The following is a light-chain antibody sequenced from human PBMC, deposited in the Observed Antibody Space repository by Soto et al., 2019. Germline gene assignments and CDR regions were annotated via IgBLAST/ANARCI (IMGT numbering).Light chain of an antibody. Sequence: EIVLTQSRSTLSFNPLEIVTVSCSSSQSVGSYLAWYQQKPGQAPRPLIYGASNRATGIPARFSASGSGTDFTLSISSLEPEDFAVYYCQQRSKWPQTFGQGTKVDIK. CDR3: QQRSKWPQT. CDR2: GAS. J-gene: IGKJ1*01. V-gene: IGKV3-11*01. CDR1: QSVGSY.